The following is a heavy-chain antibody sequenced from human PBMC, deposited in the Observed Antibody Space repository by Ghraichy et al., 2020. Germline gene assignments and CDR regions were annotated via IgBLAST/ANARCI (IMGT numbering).Heavy chain of an antibody. J-gene: IGHJ4*02. CDR2: ISDSGGSA. CDR1: GFTFSSSA. D-gene: IGHD2-21*01. Sequence: SLRLSCAASGFTFSSSALSWVRQAPGKGLEWVSAISDSGGSAYYADSVKGRFTISRDNSKNTLYLQMNSLRAEDTAIYYCAKGRLHPDYWGQGSLVIVSS. V-gene: IGHV3-23*01. CDR3: AKGRLHPDY.